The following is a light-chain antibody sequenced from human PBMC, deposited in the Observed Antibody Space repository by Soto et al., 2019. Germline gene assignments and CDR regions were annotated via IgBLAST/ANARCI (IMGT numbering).Light chain of an antibody. CDR2: EGS. CDR1: ISDDGSYNL. CDR3: CSYAGSSTFVV. Sequence: QSVLTQPASVSGSPGQSLTISCTGTISDDGSYNLVSWYQHHPGKAPKLMIFEGSKRPSGVSNRFSGSKSGNTASLTISGLQAEDEADYYCCSYAGSSTFVVFGGGTKLTVL. J-gene: IGLJ3*02. V-gene: IGLV2-23*03.